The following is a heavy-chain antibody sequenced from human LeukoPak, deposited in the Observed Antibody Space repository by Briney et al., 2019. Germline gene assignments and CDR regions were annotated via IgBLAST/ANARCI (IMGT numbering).Heavy chain of an antibody. CDR2: IYYSGST. V-gene: IGHV4-59*01. D-gene: IGHD3-10*01. Sequence: SQTLSLTCTVSGDSISSYYWSWIRQPPGKGLEWIGYIYYSGSTTYNPSLKSRVTISVDTSKNQFSLRLSSVTAADTAVYYCAREGGYGSGFLAYWGQGALVTVSS. CDR1: GDSISSYY. CDR3: AREGGYGSGFLAY. J-gene: IGHJ4*02.